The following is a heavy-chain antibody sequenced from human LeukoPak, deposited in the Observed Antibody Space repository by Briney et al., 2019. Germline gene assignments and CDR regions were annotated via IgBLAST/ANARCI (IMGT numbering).Heavy chain of an antibody. Sequence: GGSLRLSCAASGFTFSSYWMSWVRQAPGKGLEWVASIKQDGSEKYYVDSVKGRFTISRDNAKNSLYLQMNSLRAEDTAVYYCALRSTDYGDYPRPFQHWGQGTLVTVSS. D-gene: IGHD4-17*01. CDR3: ALRSTDYGDYPRPFQH. CDR1: GFTFSSYW. CDR2: IKQDGSEK. J-gene: IGHJ1*01. V-gene: IGHV3-7*01.